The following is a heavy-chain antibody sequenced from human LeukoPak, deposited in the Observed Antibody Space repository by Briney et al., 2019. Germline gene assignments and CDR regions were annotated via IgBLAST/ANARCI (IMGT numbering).Heavy chain of an antibody. V-gene: IGHV4-59*01. J-gene: IGHJ4*02. CDR1: GASISSWY. CDR2: IHGSGNT. D-gene: IGHD6-19*01. Sequence: SETLSLTCTVSGASISSWYWSWIRQPPGKGLEWIGNIHGSGNTNYNPSLKSRLSMSLDTSRNQLSLNLTSVTAADTATYYCARETMLAGFASGLGFNYWGQGILVTVSS. CDR3: ARETMLAGFASGLGFNY.